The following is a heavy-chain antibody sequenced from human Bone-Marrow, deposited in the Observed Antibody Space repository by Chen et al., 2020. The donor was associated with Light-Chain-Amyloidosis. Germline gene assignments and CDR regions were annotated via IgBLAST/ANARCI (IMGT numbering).Heavy chain of an antibody. Sequence: EVYLVESGGSLVKPGGSLTLSCAASGFTFSEAWLSWVRQAPGKGLEWVGRRKSKTDGWTRDNAAPVKGRFTISRDDSKKTVSLQMSSLKIEDTGVYYCTTEGVLWGQGTRVTVSS. V-gene: IGHV3-15*01. J-gene: IGHJ4*02. CDR1: GFTFSEAW. CDR3: TTEGVL. CDR2: RKSKTDGWTR. D-gene: IGHD3-16*01.